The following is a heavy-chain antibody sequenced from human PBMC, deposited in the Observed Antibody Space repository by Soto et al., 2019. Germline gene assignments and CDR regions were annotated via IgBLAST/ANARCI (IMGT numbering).Heavy chain of an antibody. V-gene: IGHV3-43*01. Sequence: GGSLRLSCAASGFTFDDYTMHWVRQAPGKGLEWVSLISWDGGSTYYADSVKGRFTISRDNSKNSLYLQMNSLRTEDTALYYCAKDTGTDYYYYYGMDVWGQGTTVTVSS. CDR2: ISWDGGST. CDR1: GFTFDDYT. CDR3: AKDTGTDYYYYYGMDV. D-gene: IGHD1-1*01. J-gene: IGHJ6*02.